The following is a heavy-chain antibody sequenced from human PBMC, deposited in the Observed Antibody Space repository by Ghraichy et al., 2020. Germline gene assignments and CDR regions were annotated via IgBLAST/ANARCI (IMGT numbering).Heavy chain of an antibody. CDR3: ARDVIIAGPSYIDS. CDR1: GFTFSSYW. J-gene: IGHJ4*02. Sequence: GGSLRLSCAASGFTFSSYWMHWVRQDPEKGLVWVSRISSDGSNIKYADSVKGRFTISRDNVKNTLYVQMNSLRAEDTAVYYCARDVIIAGPSYIDSWGQGTLVTVSS. V-gene: IGHV3-74*01. CDR2: ISSDGSNI. D-gene: IGHD2-15*01.